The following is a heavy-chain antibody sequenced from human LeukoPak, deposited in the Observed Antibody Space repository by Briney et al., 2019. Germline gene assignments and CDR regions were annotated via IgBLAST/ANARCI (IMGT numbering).Heavy chain of an antibody. D-gene: IGHD3-22*01. CDR3: AKDSSSWVDSSGYPYYFDY. CDR1: GFTFSSYA. CDR2: ISGSGGST. J-gene: IGHJ4*02. Sequence: PGGSLRLSCAASGFTFSSYAMSWVRQAPGKGLEWVSAISGSGGSTYYAHSVKGRFTISRDNSKNTLYLQMNSLRAEDTAVYYCAKDSSSWVDSSGYPYYFDYWGQGTLVTVSS. V-gene: IGHV3-23*01.